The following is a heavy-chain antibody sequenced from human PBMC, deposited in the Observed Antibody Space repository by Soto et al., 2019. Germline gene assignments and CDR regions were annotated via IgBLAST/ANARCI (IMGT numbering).Heavy chain of an antibody. CDR3: ASRYSSSNYYYYGMDV. CDR2: NYHSGST. J-gene: IGHJ6*02. D-gene: IGHD6-6*01. Sequence: QVQLQESGPGLVKPSGTLSLTCAVSGGSISSSNWWSWVRQPPGKGLEWIGENYHSGSTNYDPSLKSRVTISVDKSKYQFSLKLSSVTAADTAVYYCASRYSSSNYYYYGMDVWGQGTTVTVSS. CDR1: GGSISSSNW. V-gene: IGHV4-4*02.